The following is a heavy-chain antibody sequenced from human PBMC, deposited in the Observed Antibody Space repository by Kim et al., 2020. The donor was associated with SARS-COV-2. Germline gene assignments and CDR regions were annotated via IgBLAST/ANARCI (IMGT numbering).Heavy chain of an antibody. Sequence: GGSLRLSCAASGFTFSRYAMSWVRQAPGKGPEWIAAVNNGGNAYYANSAKGRFTVSRDNNRNTLDLQMNSLTAEDTALDFCAKDQPSSGWPPFESLGQG. D-gene: IGHD6-19*01. CDR2: VNNGGNA. V-gene: IGHV3-23*01. CDR1: GFTFSRYA. J-gene: IGHJ4*02. CDR3: AKDQPSSGWPPFES.